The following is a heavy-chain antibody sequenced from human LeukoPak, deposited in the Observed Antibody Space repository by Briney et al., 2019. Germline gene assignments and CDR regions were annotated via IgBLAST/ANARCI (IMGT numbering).Heavy chain of an antibody. V-gene: IGHV3-23*01. Sequence: PGGSLRLSCAASGFTFSSYAMSCVRQAPGKGLEWVSAISGSGGSTYYADSVKGRFTISRDNSKNTLYLQMNSLRAEDTAVYYCAKDEYCSGGSCYPEYFQHWGQGTLVTVSS. J-gene: IGHJ1*01. D-gene: IGHD2-15*01. CDR2: ISGSGGST. CDR3: AKDEYCSGGSCYPEYFQH. CDR1: GFTFSSYA.